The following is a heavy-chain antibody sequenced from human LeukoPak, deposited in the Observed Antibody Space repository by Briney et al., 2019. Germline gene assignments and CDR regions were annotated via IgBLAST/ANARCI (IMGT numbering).Heavy chain of an antibody. CDR1: GFTFGDYA. CDR2: IRSKAYGGTT. D-gene: IGHD2-15*01. J-gene: IGHJ4*02. V-gene: IGHV3-49*04. Sequence: PGRSLRLSCTASGFTFGDYAMSWVRQAPGKGLEWVGFIRSKAYGGTTEYAASVKGRFTISRDDSKSIAYLQMNSLKTEDTAVYYCTRVTIVVVVAATPVWDYWGQGTLVTVSS. CDR3: TRVTIVVVVAATPVWDY.